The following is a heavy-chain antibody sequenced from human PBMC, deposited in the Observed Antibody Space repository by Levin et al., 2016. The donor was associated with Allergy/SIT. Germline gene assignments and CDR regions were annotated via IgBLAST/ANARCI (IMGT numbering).Heavy chain of an antibody. Sequence: GGSLRLSCAGSGFTFNNYWMSWVRQAPGKGLEWVAHIKQDGGETYYVDSVKGRFIISRDDAKNSQYLQMNSLRAEDTAVYYCTTGGSYWGQGILVTVSS. J-gene: IGHJ4*02. CDR1: GFTFNNYW. CDR3: TTGGSY. CDR2: IKQDGGET. V-gene: IGHV3-7*05.